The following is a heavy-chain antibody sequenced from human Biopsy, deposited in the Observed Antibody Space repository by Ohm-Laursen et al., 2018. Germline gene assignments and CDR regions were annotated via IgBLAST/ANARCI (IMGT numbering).Heavy chain of an antibody. CDR2: ISPSGATT. D-gene: IGHD5-24*01. J-gene: IGHJ6*02. CDR1: GNTFATYH. V-gene: IGHV1-46*01. CDR3: ARAGVGSDGTDSYYYGMDV. Sequence: ASVKVSCKASGNTFATYHIHWVRQAPGQGLEWMGVISPSGATTSFSQKFQGRITMTRDTSTGTVYMDQNSLGSKDTAVYYCARAGVGSDGTDSYYYGMDVWGPGTTVTVSS.